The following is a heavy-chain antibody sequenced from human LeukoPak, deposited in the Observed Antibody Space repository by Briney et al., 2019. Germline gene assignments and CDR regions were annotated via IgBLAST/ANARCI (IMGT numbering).Heavy chain of an antibody. CDR3: ARDPDWNYGIDY. CDR1: GFTFSIYS. J-gene: IGHJ4*02. V-gene: IGHV3-21*01. Sequence: GGSLRLSCAASGFTFSIYSMNWVRQAPGKGLEWVSSITSRSSYIFYADSVKGRFTISRDNAKNSLSLQMNSLRAEDTAVYYCARDPDWNYGIDYWGQGTLVTVSS. D-gene: IGHD1-7*01. CDR2: ITSRSSYI.